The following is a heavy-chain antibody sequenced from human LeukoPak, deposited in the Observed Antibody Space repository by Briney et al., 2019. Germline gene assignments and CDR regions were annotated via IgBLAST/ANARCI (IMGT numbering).Heavy chain of an antibody. Sequence: ASVKVSCKASGYTFTGYYMHWVRQAPGQGLEWMGWINPNSGGTNYAQKFQGRVTMTRDTSTSTVYMELSSLRSEDTAVYHCARDSSGYYRTLDYWGQGTLVTVSS. D-gene: IGHD3-22*01. V-gene: IGHV1-2*02. CDR2: INPNSGGT. CDR3: ARDSSGYYRTLDY. J-gene: IGHJ4*02. CDR1: GYTFTGYY.